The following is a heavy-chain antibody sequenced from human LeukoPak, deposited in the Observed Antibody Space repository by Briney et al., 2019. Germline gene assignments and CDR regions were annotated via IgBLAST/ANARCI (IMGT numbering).Heavy chain of an antibody. Sequence: GGSLRLSCAASGFTFSSYAMSWVRQAPGKGLEWVSAISGSGGSTYYADSVKGRFTISRDNSKNTLYLQMNSPRAEDTAVYYCSKAGVLQYFDWSHDYWGQGTLVTVSS. CDR3: SKAGVLQYFDWSHDY. J-gene: IGHJ4*02. D-gene: IGHD3-9*01. CDR2: ISGSGGST. V-gene: IGHV3-23*01. CDR1: GFTFSSYA.